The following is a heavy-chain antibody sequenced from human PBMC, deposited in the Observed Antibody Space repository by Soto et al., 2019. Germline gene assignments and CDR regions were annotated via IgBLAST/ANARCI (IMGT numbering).Heavy chain of an antibody. D-gene: IGHD2-21*02. CDR1: GYSFTSFW. J-gene: IGHJ4*02. CDR2: IYVDDSET. CDR3: ARGDRGEY. Sequence: LGESLKISCNGSGYSFTSFWIAWVRQMPGKGLEWMGIIYVDDSETRYSPSFQGQVTISADKSINTAYLQWNSLKASDTAIYYCARGDRGEYWGQGTLVTVSS. V-gene: IGHV5-51*01.